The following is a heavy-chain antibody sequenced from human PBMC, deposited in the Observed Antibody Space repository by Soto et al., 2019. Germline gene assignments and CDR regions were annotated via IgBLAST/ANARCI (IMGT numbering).Heavy chain of an antibody. CDR2: TYFRGSA. J-gene: IGHJ5*02. CDR3: ARDLRSRGWFDP. CDR1: GVSITSHY. V-gene: IGHV4-59*11. Sequence: KPSETLSLTCDVSGVSITSHYWNWIRQSPGMGLEWIGSTYFRGSASYNPSLKSRVTISLDTSKDQLSLTLSAVTAADSAVYYCARDLRSRGWFDPWGPGILVTVSS.